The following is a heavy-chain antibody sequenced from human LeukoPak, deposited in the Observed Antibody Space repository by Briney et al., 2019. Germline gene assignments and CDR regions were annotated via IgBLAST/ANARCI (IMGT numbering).Heavy chain of an antibody. D-gene: IGHD6-19*01. V-gene: IGHV3-64*01. J-gene: IGHJ4*02. CDR1: GFTFINYG. CDR3: ARRAPGFSSGWLDY. CDR2: ISSNGGST. Sequence: GGSLRLSCAASGFTFINYGMSWVRQAPGKGLEYVAAISSNGGSTFYANSVKGRFIVSRDNSKNTLSLQMGSLRTEDLAMYYCARRAPGFSSGWLDYWGQGTPVTVSS.